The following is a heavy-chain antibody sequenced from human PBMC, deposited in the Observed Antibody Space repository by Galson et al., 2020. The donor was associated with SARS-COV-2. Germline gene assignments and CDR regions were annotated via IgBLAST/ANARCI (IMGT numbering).Heavy chain of an antibody. CDR1: GYTFISFY. CDR2: INPSGNIT. J-gene: IGHJ4*02. CDR3: AREWGDINSSVFDD. V-gene: IGHV1-46*01. Sequence: ASVKVSCKASGYTFISFYIHWVRQAPGQGLEWMGVINPSGNITSYAQKFRGRVTVTRDMSTQTVYMELSSLTSEDTAVYYCAREWGDINSSVFDDWGQGSLVVVSS. D-gene: IGHD2-21*01.